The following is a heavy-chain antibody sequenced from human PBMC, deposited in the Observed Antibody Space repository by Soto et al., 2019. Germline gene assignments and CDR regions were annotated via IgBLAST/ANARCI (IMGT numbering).Heavy chain of an antibody. V-gene: IGHV4-39*01. Sequence: SETMSLTCTVSGGSVSSTTYFWAWIRQPPGKGLEWVGSLYYSGQTHYNPSLKSRVTISVDGSKNQFSLQMTSVTAADTAVYYCSKNLPRTGRFDYWGQGALVTVSS. CDR1: GGSVSSTTYF. CDR2: LYYSGQT. J-gene: IGHJ4*02. CDR3: SKNLPRTGRFDY.